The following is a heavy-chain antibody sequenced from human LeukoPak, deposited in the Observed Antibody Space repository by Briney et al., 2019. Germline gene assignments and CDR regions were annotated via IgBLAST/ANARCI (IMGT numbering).Heavy chain of an antibody. V-gene: IGHV5-51*01. D-gene: IGHD3-22*01. J-gene: IGHJ4*02. CDR1: GYSFTSYW. Sequence: GESLKISCKGSGYSFTSYWIGWVRQMPGKGLEWMGIIYPGDSDTRYSPSFQGQVTISADKSISTAYLQWSSLKASDTAMYYCARQGSYYYDSSGYSHFDYWGQGTLDTVSS. CDR3: ARQGSYYYDSSGYSHFDY. CDR2: IYPGDSDT.